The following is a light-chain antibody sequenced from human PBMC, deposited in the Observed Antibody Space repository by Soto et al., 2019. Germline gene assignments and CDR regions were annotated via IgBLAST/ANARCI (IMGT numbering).Light chain of an antibody. J-gene: IGKJ4*01. Sequence: EIMMTQSPATLSVSPGGRATLSCRASQSVTRDYLGWYQQTPGQAPRLLIFGASSRATGIPDRFTGGGSGTDFTLTISRLEPEDFAVYYCQQFSSYPLTFGGGTKVDI. CDR2: GAS. V-gene: IGKV3-20*01. CDR1: QSVTRDY. CDR3: QQFSSYPLT.